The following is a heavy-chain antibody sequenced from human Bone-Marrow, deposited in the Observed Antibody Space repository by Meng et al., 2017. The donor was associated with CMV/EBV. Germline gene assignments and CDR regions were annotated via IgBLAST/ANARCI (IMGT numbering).Heavy chain of an antibody. Sequence: GESLKISCAASGFTFSSYWMHWVRQAPGKGLVWVSVIYSGGSTYYADSVKGRFTISRDNSKNTLYLQMNSLRAEDTAVYYCARDNYVAPYYGMDVWGQGTTVTVSS. J-gene: IGHJ6*02. CDR2: IYSGGST. CDR3: ARDNYVAPYYGMDV. D-gene: IGHD4-11*01. V-gene: IGHV3-53*01. CDR1: GFTFSSYW.